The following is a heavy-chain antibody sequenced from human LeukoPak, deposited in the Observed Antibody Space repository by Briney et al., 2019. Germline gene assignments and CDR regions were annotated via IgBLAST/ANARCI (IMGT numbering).Heavy chain of an antibody. Sequence: SETLSLTCTVSGGSISSYYWSWIRQPPGKGREWLVYIYYSGSTNYNPSLKSRVTISVDTSKNQFSLRLTSVTAADTAMYYCTRDSGTTGEVKFDPWGQGTLVTVSS. J-gene: IGHJ5*02. V-gene: IGHV4-59*12. CDR1: GGSISSYY. D-gene: IGHD3-10*01. CDR3: TRDSGTTGEVKFDP. CDR2: IYYSGST.